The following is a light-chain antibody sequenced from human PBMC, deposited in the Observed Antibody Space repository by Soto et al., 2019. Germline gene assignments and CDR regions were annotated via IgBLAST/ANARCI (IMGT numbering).Light chain of an antibody. CDR2: GVS. J-gene: IGKJ1*01. CDR1: QSVSGSD. Sequence: EVVLTQSPGTLSLSPGERATLSCRASQSVSGSDLAWYQQKPSQAPRLLISGVSNRATGTPDRFSGSGSGTDFTLTISSLEPEDFAVFYCHQYGISPPTFGPGTKVEI. V-gene: IGKV3-20*01. CDR3: HQYGISPPT.